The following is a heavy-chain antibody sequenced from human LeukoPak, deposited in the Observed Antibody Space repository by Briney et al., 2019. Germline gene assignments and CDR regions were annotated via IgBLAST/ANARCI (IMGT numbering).Heavy chain of an antibody. V-gene: IGHV3-7*01. J-gene: IGHJ4*02. CDR3: ARDLVRGYSGHDY. D-gene: IGHD5-18*01. CDR2: IKQDGSEK. CDR1: GFTFSSYW. Sequence: GGSLRLSCAASGFTFSSYWMSWVRQAPGKGLEWVANIKQDGSEKYYVDSVKGRFTISRDNAKNSLYLQMNSLRAEDTAVYYCARDLVRGYSGHDYWGQGTLVTVSS.